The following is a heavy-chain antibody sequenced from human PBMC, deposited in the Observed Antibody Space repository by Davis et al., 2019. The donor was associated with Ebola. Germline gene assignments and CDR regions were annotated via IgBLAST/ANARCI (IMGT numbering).Heavy chain of an antibody. V-gene: IGHV5-51*01. J-gene: IGHJ3*02. Sequence: KVSCKDSGNSFTSHWIGWVRQMPGEGLEWMGLIYTGDSDTRYSPSFRGQVTISADKSIKTAFLHWSSLKASDTATYYCASLRRTITGMDDGFDIWGQGTMVTVSS. CDR3: ASLRRTITGMDDGFDI. CDR1: GNSFTSHW. D-gene: IGHD2-8*02. CDR2: IYTGDSDT.